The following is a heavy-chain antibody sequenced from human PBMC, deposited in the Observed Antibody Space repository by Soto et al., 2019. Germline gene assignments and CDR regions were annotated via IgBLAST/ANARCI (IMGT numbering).Heavy chain of an antibody. CDR1: GHSFTTYW. Sequence: EVQLVQSGAEVKKPGESLKISCKGSGHSFTTYWIGWVRQMPGKGLEGMVIIYPGDSDTRYSPSFQGQVTISADKSINTTYLQWSSLKASDTAIYYCARQASAGKNYYAMDVWGQGTTVTVSS. CDR3: ARQASAGKNYYAMDV. J-gene: IGHJ6*02. CDR2: IYPGDSDT. V-gene: IGHV5-51*01. D-gene: IGHD6-13*01.